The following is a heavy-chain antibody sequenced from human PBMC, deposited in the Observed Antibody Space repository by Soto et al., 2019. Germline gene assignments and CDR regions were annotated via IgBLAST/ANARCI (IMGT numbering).Heavy chain of an antibody. CDR1: GGTFSSYA. D-gene: IGHD5-12*01. J-gene: IGHJ4*02. V-gene: IGHV1-2*04. Sequence: ASVKVSCKASGGTFSSYAISWVRQAPGQGLEWMGWINPNSGGTNYAQKFQGWVTMTRDTSISTAYMELSRLRSDDTAVYYCARVGSGYLYYFDYWGQGTLVTVSS. CDR2: INPNSGGT. CDR3: ARVGSGYLYYFDY.